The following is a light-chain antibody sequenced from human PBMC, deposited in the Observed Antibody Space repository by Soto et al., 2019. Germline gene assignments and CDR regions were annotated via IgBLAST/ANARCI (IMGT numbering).Light chain of an antibody. CDR1: TSNIGNAH. Sequence: QSVLTQPPSVSAAPGQKVTISCSGSTSNIGNAHVSWYLHLPGTAPKLLIYDNNRRPSGIPDRRSGSKSGTSATLGITGLQTGDEADYYCGTWDTSLSAWVFGGGTQLTVL. J-gene: IGLJ7*01. CDR2: DNN. V-gene: IGLV1-51*01. CDR3: GTWDTSLSAWV.